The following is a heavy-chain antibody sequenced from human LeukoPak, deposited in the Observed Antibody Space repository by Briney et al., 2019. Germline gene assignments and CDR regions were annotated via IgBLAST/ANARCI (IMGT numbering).Heavy chain of an antibody. J-gene: IGHJ4*02. CDR3: ATGRITMATWFDY. Sequence: GASVKVSCKASGGTFSSYAISWVRQAPGQGLEWMGGIIPIFGTANYAQKFQGRVTITADESTSTAYMELSRLRSDDTAVYYCATGRITMATWFDYWGQGTLVTVPS. V-gene: IGHV1-69*13. CDR2: IIPIFGTA. D-gene: IGHD3-10*01. CDR1: GGTFSSYA.